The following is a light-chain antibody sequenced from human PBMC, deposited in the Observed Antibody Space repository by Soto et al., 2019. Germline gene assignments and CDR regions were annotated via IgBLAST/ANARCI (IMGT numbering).Light chain of an antibody. Sequence: QSVLTQPASVSGSPGPSITISCTGTGSDVGGYNYVSWYQQHPGKAPKLMIYDVSNRPSGVSNRFSGSKSGNTASLTISGLQAEDEADYYCSSYTSSSVVFGGGTQLNVL. CDR3: SSYTSSSVV. CDR2: DVS. CDR1: GSDVGGYNY. J-gene: IGLJ2*01. V-gene: IGLV2-14*01.